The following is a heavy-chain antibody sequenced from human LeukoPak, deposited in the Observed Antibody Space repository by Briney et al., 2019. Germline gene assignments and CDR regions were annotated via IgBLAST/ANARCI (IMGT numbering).Heavy chain of an antibody. CDR2: IRYDGSNK. CDR1: GFTFSSYG. Sequence: SGGSLRLSCAASGFTFSSYGMHWVRQAPGKGLEWVAFIRYDGSNKYYADSVKGRFTISRDNSKNTLYLQMSSLRAEDTAVYYCAKDAYYDFWSGYPDYWGQGTLVTVSS. CDR3: AKDAYYDFWSGYPDY. D-gene: IGHD3-3*01. J-gene: IGHJ4*02. V-gene: IGHV3-30*02.